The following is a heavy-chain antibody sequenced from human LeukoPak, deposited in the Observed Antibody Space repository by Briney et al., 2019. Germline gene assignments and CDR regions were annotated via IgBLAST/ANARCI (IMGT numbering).Heavy chain of an antibody. Sequence: SETLSLTCTVSGGSISSGGYYWSWIRQHPGKGLEWIGYIYYSGSTYYNPSLKSRVTISVDTSKNQFSLKLSSVTAADTAVYYCAGGPTGTFDYWGQGTLVTVSS. V-gene: IGHV4-31*03. CDR2: IYYSGST. CDR3: AGGPTGTFDY. CDR1: GGSISSGGYY. J-gene: IGHJ4*02. D-gene: IGHD4-17*01.